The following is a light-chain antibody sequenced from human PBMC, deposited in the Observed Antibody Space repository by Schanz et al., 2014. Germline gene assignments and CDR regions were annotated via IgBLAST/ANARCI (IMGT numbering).Light chain of an antibody. CDR3: QQYGGLPIT. J-gene: IGKJ5*01. V-gene: IGKV3-11*01. Sequence: EIVLTQSPATLSLSPGERATLSCRASQSISTYLAWYQQKPGQAPRLLIYDASNRATGIPARFSGSGSGTDFTLTISRLEPEDFAVYYCQQYGGLPITFGQGTRLEIK. CDR2: DAS. CDR1: QSISTY.